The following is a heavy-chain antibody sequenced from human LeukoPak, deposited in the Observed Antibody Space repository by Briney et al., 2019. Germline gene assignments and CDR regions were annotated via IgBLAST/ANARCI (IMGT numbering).Heavy chain of an antibody. V-gene: IGHV3-48*01. D-gene: IGHD3-22*01. J-gene: IGHJ4*02. CDR2: ISSNNVTK. Sequence: PGGSLRLSCAASGFIFSTYSMNWVRQAPGKGLEWVSYISSNNVTKFYADSVKGRFTISRDNAKNSLYLQMNSLRAEDTAVYYCAGPYDSSGYPDYWGQGTLVTVSS. CDR1: GFIFSTYS. CDR3: AGPYDSSGYPDY.